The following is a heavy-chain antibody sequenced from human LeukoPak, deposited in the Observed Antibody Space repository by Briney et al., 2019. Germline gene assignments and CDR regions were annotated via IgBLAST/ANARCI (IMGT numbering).Heavy chain of an antibody. D-gene: IGHD3-22*01. V-gene: IGHV3-9*01. CDR3: ASHSGYYYDSSPL. Sequence: GGSLRLSCAASGFTFDDYAMHWVRQAPGKGLEWVSGITWNSGSIGYADSVKGRFTISRDNAKNSLYLQMNSLRAEDTALYYCASHSGYYYDSSPLWGQGTLVIVSS. CDR2: ITWNSGSI. J-gene: IGHJ4*02. CDR1: GFTFDDYA.